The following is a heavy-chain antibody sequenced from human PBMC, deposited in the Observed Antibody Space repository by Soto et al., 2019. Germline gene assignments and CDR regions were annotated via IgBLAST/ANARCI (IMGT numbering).Heavy chain of an antibody. Sequence: QVQLVQSGAEVKKPGASVKVSCKASGYTFTGYYMHWVRQAPGQGLEWMGWINPNSGGTNYAQKFQGWVTMTRDTSISTAYMELSRLGSDDTAVDYCTRDSYGSVPGGNWFDPWGQGTLVTVSS. CDR3: TRDSYGSVPGGNWFDP. CDR2: INPNSGGT. V-gene: IGHV1-2*04. J-gene: IGHJ5*02. CDR1: GYTFTGYY. D-gene: IGHD3-10*01.